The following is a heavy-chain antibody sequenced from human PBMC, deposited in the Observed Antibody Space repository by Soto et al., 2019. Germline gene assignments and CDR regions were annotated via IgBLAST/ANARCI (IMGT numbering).Heavy chain of an antibody. J-gene: IGHJ4*02. V-gene: IGHV1-2*02. CDR2: INPNSGGT. Sequence: RASVKVSCKASGSTFTGYYMHWVRQAPGQGLEWMGWINPNSGGTNYAQKFQGRVTMTRDTSISTAYMELSRLRSDDTAVYYCAREVSGYCSSTSCPRTKNALDYWGQGTLVTVSS. D-gene: IGHD2-2*01. CDR3: AREVSGYCSSTSCPRTKNALDY. CDR1: GSTFTGYY.